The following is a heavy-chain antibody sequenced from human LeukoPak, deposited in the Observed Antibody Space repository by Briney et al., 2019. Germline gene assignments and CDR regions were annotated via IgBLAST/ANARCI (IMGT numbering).Heavy chain of an antibody. Sequence: SETLSLTCTVSGGSISTYYWSWIRQPPGKGLEWIGYIYYSGSTYNPSLKSRVTISVDTSKNQFYLKLSSVTGADTAVYYCARQGKKADDYWGQGTLVTVSS. V-gene: IGHV4-59*01. J-gene: IGHJ4*02. CDR1: GGSISTYY. CDR3: ARQGKKADDY. CDR2: IYYSGST.